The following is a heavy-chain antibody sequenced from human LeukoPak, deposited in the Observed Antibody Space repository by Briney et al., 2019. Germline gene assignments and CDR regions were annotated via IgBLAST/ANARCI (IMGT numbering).Heavy chain of an antibody. CDR1: GFTFSSYA. Sequence: GGSLRLSCAASGFTFSSYAMSWVRQAPGKGLEWVSALSGSGGSIYYADSVKGRFTISRDNSKTTLYLQMNSLRAEDTAVYYCAKRTRGYSYGTLDYWGQGTLVTVSS. V-gene: IGHV3-23*01. J-gene: IGHJ4*02. D-gene: IGHD5-18*01. CDR3: AKRTRGYSYGTLDY. CDR2: LSGSGGSI.